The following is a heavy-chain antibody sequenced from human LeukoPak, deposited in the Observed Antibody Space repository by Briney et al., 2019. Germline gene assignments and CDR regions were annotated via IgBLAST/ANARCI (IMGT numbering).Heavy chain of an antibody. J-gene: IGHJ6*03. D-gene: IGHD3-22*01. CDR1: GGSFSGYY. Sequence: SETLSLTCAVYGGSFSGYYWTWIRQAPGKGLEWIGEINPSGRISYNPSLKSRLTISVDALKNQFSLNLRSLTAADTAVYYCARGRQEVSMIVVVMTGVSYYLDVWGKGTTVTVS. V-gene: IGHV4-34*01. CDR3: ARGRQEVSMIVVVMTGVSYYLDV. CDR2: INPSGRI.